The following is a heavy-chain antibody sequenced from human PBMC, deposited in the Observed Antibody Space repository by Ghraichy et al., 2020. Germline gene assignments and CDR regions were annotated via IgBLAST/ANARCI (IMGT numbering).Heavy chain of an antibody. CDR1: GFTFSNFG. J-gene: IGHJ4*02. D-gene: IGHD6-13*01. Sequence: GGSLRLSCEDSGFTFSNFGMNWVRQAPGKGLEWVSNISSTSNTIYYADSVKGRFTISRDNAKNSLYLQMNSLRAEDTAVYYCARDTSSWYLDYWGQGTLATVSS. CDR3: ARDTSSWYLDY. V-gene: IGHV3-48*01. CDR2: ISSTSNTI.